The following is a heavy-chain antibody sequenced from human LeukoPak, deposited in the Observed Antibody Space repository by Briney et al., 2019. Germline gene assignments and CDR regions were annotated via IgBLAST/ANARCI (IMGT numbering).Heavy chain of an antibody. D-gene: IGHD2-2*01. V-gene: IGHV3-74*01. CDR2: LSGDGSTT. Sequence: GGSLRLSCAASEFPFSSHWMYWVRQAPGKGLVWVARLSGDGSTTRHADSVKGRVTISRDNAKSTLSLQMDSLRVEDTALYYCARGMACSRSGSIDLWGRGTLVVVSS. CDR1: EFPFSSHW. J-gene: IGHJ4*02. CDR3: ARGMACSRSGSIDL.